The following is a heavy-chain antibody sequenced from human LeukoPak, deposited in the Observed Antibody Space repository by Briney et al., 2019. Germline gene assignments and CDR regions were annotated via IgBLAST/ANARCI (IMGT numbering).Heavy chain of an antibody. CDR3: ARLGRYSSGSDY. V-gene: IGHV4-38-2*01. CDR1: GYSISSGYY. J-gene: IGHJ4*02. D-gene: IGHD6-19*01. CDR2: IYHSGST. Sequence: PSETLSLTCAVSGYSISSGYYWGWIRQPPGKGLEWIGSIYHSGSTYYNPSLKSRVTISVDTSKNQFSLKLSSVTAADTAVYYCARLGRYSSGSDYWGQGTLVTVSS.